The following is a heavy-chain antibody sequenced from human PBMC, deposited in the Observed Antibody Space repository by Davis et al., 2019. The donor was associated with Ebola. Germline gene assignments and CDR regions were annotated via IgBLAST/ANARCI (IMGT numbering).Heavy chain of an antibody. V-gene: IGHV4-59*01. CDR2: IYYSGST. CDR1: GGSISSYY. Sequence: PSETLSLTCTVSGGSISSYYWSWIRQPPGKGLEWIGYIYYSGSTNYNPSLKSRVTISVDTSKNQFSLKLSSVTAADTAVYYCARANYDSSGPNYFDYWGQGTLVTVSS. D-gene: IGHD3-22*01. J-gene: IGHJ4*02. CDR3: ARANYDSSGPNYFDY.